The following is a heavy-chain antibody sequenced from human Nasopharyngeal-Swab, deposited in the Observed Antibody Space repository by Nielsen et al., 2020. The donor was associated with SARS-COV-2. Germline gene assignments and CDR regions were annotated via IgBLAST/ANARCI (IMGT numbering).Heavy chain of an antibody. CDR1: GFTFGDYA. D-gene: IGHD4-23*01. V-gene: IGHV3-20*04. CDR3: AKGVTPFDS. CDR2: VNQDGSRT. Sequence: GGSLRLSCTTSGFTFGDYAMSWVRQAPGKGLVWVSRVNQDGSRTDYADSVRGRFTISRDNAKNTLYLQMNSLRAENTAVYYCAKGVTPFDSWGQGTLVTVSS. J-gene: IGHJ4*02.